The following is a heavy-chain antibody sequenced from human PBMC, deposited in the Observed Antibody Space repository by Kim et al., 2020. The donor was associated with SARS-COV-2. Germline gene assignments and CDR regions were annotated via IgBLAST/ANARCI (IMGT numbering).Heavy chain of an antibody. CDR2: IIPIFGTA. Sequence: SVKVSCKASGGTFSSYAISWVRQAPGQGLEWMGGIIPIFGTANYAQKFQGRVTITADESTSTAYMELSSLRSEDTAVYYCARESSGWYNWFDPWGQGTLVTVSS. J-gene: IGHJ5*02. CDR1: GGTFSSYA. D-gene: IGHD6-19*01. CDR3: ARESSGWYNWFDP. V-gene: IGHV1-69*13.